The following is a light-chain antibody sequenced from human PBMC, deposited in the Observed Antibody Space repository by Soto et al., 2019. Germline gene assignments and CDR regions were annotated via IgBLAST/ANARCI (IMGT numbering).Light chain of an antibody. Sequence: EVVMTQSPAALSVSPGEGATLSCRASQSVGSKLAWYQQKPGQSPRLLIYGASTRATGIPDRFSGSGSGRDFTLNISSLQSEDFAVYYCQQYNDWPPLTFGQGTKVEVQ. CDR2: GAS. J-gene: IGKJ1*01. CDR1: QSVGSK. CDR3: QQYNDWPPLT. V-gene: IGKV3-15*01.